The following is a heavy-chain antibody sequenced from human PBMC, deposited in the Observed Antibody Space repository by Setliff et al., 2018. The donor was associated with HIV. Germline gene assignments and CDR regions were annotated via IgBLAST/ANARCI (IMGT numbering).Heavy chain of an antibody. CDR2: IYYSGST. V-gene: IGHV4-39*07. J-gene: IGHJ3*02. CDR3: ARASTRIGYDSSGYPFDI. D-gene: IGHD3-22*01. CDR1: GGSISSSSYY. Sequence: PSETLSLTCTVSGGSISSSSYYWGWIRQPPGKGLEWIGSIYYSGSTYYNPSLKSRVTISVDTSKNQFSLKLSSVTAADTAVYYCARASTRIGYDSSGYPFDIWGQGTKVTVSS.